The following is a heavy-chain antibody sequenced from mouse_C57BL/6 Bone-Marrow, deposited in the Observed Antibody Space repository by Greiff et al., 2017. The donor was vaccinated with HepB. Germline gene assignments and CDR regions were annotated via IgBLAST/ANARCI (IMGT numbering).Heavy chain of an antibody. Sequence: QVQLKQSGAELVRPGTSVKVSCKASGYAFTNYLIEWVKQRPGQGLEWIGVINPGSGGTNYTEKFKGKATLTADKSSSTAYMQLSSLTSEDSAVYFCARSPLYFDYWGQGTTLTVSS. CDR2: INPGSGGT. CDR1: GYAFTNYL. CDR3: ARSPLYFDY. J-gene: IGHJ2*01. V-gene: IGHV1-54*01.